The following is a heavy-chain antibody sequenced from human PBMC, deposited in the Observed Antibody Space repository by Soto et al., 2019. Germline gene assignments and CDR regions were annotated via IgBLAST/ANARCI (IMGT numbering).Heavy chain of an antibody. Sequence: EVQLVESGGGLVQPGGSLRLSCVVSGFTFNTYWMTWIRQAPGKGLGWVANINEDGNKQNYVDSVRGRFTISRDNAKTSLYLQMNSLRVEDTAVYYCATRAGAPADWGQGTLVTVSS. CDR3: ATRAGAPAD. D-gene: IGHD6-25*01. J-gene: IGHJ4*02. CDR1: GFTFNTYW. V-gene: IGHV3-7*01. CDR2: INEDGNKQ.